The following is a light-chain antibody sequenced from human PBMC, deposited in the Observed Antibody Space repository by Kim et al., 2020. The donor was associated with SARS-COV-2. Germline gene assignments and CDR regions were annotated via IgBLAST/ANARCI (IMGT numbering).Light chain of an antibody. J-gene: IGKJ1*01. Sequence: PASKSGRISQSLLHSSGESCLGGWLQKAGQYAQILVYLGSNRASGVPDRFSGSGSGTDLTVTIRRVKAEDVGVYYCMQGQQSPRTVGQGTKVDIK. V-gene: IGKV2-28*01. CDR3: MQGQQSPRT. CDR1: QSLLHSSGESC. CDR2: LGS.